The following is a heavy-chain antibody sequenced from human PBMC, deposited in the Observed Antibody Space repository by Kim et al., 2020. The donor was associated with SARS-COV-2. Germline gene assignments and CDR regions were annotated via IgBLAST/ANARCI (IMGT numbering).Heavy chain of an antibody. CDR3: ARDSGAYYDFWSGYYRDYYYYGMDV. J-gene: IGHJ6*02. D-gene: IGHD3-3*01. CDR1: GGSISSYY. V-gene: IGHV4-59*13. Sequence: SETLSLTCTVSGGSISSYYWSWIRQPPGKGLEWIGYIYYSGSTNYNPSLKSRVTISVDTSKNQFSLKLSSVTAADTAVYYCARDSGAYYDFWSGYYRDYYYYGMDVWGQGTTVTVSS. CDR2: IYYSGST.